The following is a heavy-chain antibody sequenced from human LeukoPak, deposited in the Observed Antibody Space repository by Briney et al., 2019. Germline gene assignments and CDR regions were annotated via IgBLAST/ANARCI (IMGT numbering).Heavy chain of an antibody. CDR3: ARPECSGGSCYSLS. J-gene: IGHJ4*02. CDR2: FSGSGGKT. D-gene: IGHD2-15*01. CDR1: GFTFSSYA. V-gene: IGHV3-23*01. Sequence: PGGSLRLSCAASGFTFSSYAMSWVRQAPGKGLEWVSAFSGSGGKTYYADSVKGRFTISRDNAKNSLYLQMNSLRAEDTAVYYCARPECSGGSCYSLSWGQGTLVTVSS.